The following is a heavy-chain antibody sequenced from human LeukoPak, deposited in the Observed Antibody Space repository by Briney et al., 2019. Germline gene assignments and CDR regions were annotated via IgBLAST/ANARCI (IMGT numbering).Heavy chain of an antibody. V-gene: IGHV3-7*01. CDR3: ARERGYCSSTSCYQHAFDI. D-gene: IGHD2-2*01. J-gene: IGHJ3*02. CDR2: IKQDGSEK. Sequence: GGSLRLSCAASGFTFSSYSMNWVRQAPGKGLEWVANIKQDGSEKYYVDSVKGRFTISRDNAKNSLYLQMNSLRAEDTAVYYCARERGYCSSTSCYQHAFDIWGQGTMVTVSS. CDR1: GFTFSSYS.